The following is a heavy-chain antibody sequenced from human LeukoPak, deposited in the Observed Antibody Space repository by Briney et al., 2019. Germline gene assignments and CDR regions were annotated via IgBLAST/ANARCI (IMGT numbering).Heavy chain of an antibody. J-gene: IGHJ4*02. Sequence: SGTLSLTCGVSGGSISGTNWWSWVRQPPGQGLEWIGEISLAGQTNYNPSLKSRVTISVDTSKNQFSLKLSSVTAADTAVYYCARNRLYSSDWFDYWGQGTLVTVSS. CDR1: GGSISGTNW. D-gene: IGHD6-25*01. V-gene: IGHV4-4*02. CDR3: ARNRLYSSDWFDY. CDR2: ISLAGQT.